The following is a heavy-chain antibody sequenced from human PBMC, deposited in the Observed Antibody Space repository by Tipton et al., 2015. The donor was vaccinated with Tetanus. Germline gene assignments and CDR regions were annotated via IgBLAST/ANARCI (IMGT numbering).Heavy chain of an antibody. CDR2: TYYSGST. V-gene: IGHV4-61*01. CDR3: ARGPGDWYFDL. Sequence: TLSLTCPVSGGSVSSGSYYWSWIRQPPGKGLEWIGYTYYSGSTNYNPSLKSRVTISVDTSKNQFSLKLSSVTAADTAVYYCARGPGDWYFDLWGRGTLGTVSS. CDR1: GGSVSSGSYY. J-gene: IGHJ2*01. D-gene: IGHD3-10*01.